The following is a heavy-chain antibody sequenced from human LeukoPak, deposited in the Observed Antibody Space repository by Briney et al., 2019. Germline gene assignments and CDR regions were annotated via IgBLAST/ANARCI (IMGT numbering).Heavy chain of an antibody. CDR3: TREGREYCGGGSCYTFDY. D-gene: IGHD2-15*01. CDR2: VNPSDGTT. CDR1: GYTFTSYY. Sequence: GASVKVSCKASGYTFTSYYMHWVRQAPGQGLEWMGIVNPSDGTTRYAQKFQGRVTMTRDTSTTTVYMELSSLRSEDTAVYYCTREGREYCGGGSCYTFDYWGQGTLATVSS. J-gene: IGHJ4*02. V-gene: IGHV1-46*01.